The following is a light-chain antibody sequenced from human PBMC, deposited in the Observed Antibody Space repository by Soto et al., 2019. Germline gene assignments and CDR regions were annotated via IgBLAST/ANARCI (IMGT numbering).Light chain of an antibody. CDR3: QQYNNWPRT. Sequence: DIVMTQSPGTLSVSPGERATLSCRASQGVGNNLAWYQQKPGQAPRLLIHGASTRATGIPARFSGSGSGTEFTLTISSLQSEDFAVYYCQQYNNWPRTFGQRTKVDIK. J-gene: IGKJ1*01. CDR1: QGVGNN. V-gene: IGKV3-15*01. CDR2: GAS.